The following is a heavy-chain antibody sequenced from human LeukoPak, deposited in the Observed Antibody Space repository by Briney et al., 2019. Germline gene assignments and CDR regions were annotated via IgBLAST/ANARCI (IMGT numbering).Heavy chain of an antibody. Sequence: SETLSLTCTVSGGSISSYYWSWIRQPAGKGLEWIGRIYTSGSTNYNPSLKSRVTMPVDTSKNQFSLKLSSVTAADTAVYYCARARTLYYDFWSGYSGEGGFDPWGQGTLVTVSS. CDR3: ARARTLYYDFWSGYSGEGGFDP. CDR1: GGSISSYY. V-gene: IGHV4-4*07. CDR2: IYTSGST. D-gene: IGHD3-3*01. J-gene: IGHJ5*02.